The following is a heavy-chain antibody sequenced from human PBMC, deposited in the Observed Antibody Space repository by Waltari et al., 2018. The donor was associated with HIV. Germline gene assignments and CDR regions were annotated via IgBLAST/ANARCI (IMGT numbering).Heavy chain of an antibody. CDR1: GFTFTNAW. J-gene: IGHJ4*02. Sequence: EVQLVESGGGLVKPGGSLRLSCAASGFTFTNAWMNWVRQAPGKGLEWVGRVKSGAVGGTTDYASPVKGRFTISRDDSKNTLYLQMNSLKTEDTAVYYCTTGDIVVVTDYWGQGTLVTVSS. V-gene: IGHV3-15*01. D-gene: IGHD2-21*02. CDR2: VKSGAVGGTT. CDR3: TTGDIVVVTDY.